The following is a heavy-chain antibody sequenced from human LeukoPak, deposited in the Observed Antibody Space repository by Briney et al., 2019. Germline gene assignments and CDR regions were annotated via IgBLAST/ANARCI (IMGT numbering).Heavy chain of an antibody. V-gene: IGHV5-51*01. CDR2: IYPGESDT. J-gene: IGHJ4*02. CDR1: GYSFTSYW. Sequence: GGALKISCKGSGYSFTSYWIGWVRQMPGKGLEGMGIIYPGESDTRDSPSFQGQVTISAAKSISTAYLQWSSLKASDTAMYYCARLNDFWSGYLDYWGQGTLVTVSS. D-gene: IGHD3-3*01. CDR3: ARLNDFWSGYLDY.